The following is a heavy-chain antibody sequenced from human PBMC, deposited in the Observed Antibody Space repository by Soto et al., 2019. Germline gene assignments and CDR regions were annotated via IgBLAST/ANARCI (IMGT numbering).Heavy chain of an antibody. CDR1: GFTYGDYY. V-gene: IGHV3-11*01. J-gene: IGHJ5*02. CDR2: IGNRGTGI. Sequence: QVQLVESGGGLVKPGGSLRLSCEASGFTYGDYYMTWIRQAPGKGLEWVSFIGNRGTGIYYADSVKGRFTIFRDNAKNSLYLQMNTLRAEDTAMYYCARDLRAVGMASRFDPWGPGTLVTVSS. D-gene: IGHD6-13*01. CDR3: ARDLRAVGMASRFDP.